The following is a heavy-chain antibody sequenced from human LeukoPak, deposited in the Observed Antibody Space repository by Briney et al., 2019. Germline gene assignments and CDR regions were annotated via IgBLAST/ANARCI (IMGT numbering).Heavy chain of an antibody. V-gene: IGHV3-64D*06. CDR2: ITSDGGGT. J-gene: IGHJ4*02. CDR3: VRRNILTFFDY. CDR1: GFTFSSYA. D-gene: IGHD3-9*01. Sequence: HPGGSLRPSCSASGFTFSSYAMRWVRQAPGKGLEYVSAITSDGGGTYSADSVKGRFTISRDNSKNTLYLQMSSLRAEDTAVYYCVRRNILTFFDYWGQGTLVTVSS.